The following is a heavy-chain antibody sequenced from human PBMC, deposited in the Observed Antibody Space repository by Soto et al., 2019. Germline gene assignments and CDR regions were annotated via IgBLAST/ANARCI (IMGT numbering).Heavy chain of an antibody. CDR1: GVAFSNYT. V-gene: IGHV1-69*08. CDR3: ASGKSQMTQDRMGFYYYMDV. J-gene: IGHJ6*03. CDR2: VIPLLDAS. Sequence: QVQLVQSGAEVKKPGSSVRISCTASGVAFSNYTFTWVRRAPGQGLEWMGRVIPLLDASNYAEKFQDRVTITADRPTSTAYMELSGLKSEDSAIYYCASGKSQMTQDRMGFYYYMDVWGKGTTVTVSS. D-gene: IGHD2-15*01.